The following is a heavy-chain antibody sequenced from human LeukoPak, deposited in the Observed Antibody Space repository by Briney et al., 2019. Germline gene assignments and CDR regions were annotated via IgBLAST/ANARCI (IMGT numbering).Heavy chain of an antibody. D-gene: IGHD3-22*01. J-gene: IGHJ4*02. Sequence: GGSLRLSCAASGFTVSSNYMSWVRQAPGKGLEWVSVIYSCGSTYYADSVKGRFTISRDNSKNTLYLQMNSLRAEDTAVYYCAKDDDSSGYYLGYFVCWGQGTLVTVSS. V-gene: IGHV3-53*01. CDR1: GFTVSSNY. CDR3: AKDDDSSGYYLGYFVC. CDR2: IYSCGST.